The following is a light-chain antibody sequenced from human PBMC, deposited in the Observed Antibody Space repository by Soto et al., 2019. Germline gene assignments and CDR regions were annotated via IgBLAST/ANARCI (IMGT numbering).Light chain of an antibody. J-gene: IGKJ4*01. CDR1: HSVSSSY. Sequence: EIVFTQSPRTLSFSPGERATLSCRASHSVSSSYLAWYQQKPGQAHRPIIYGACTRASGIPARFSGSGSGTEFTLTISSLQSEDFAVYYCQQYNNWPPLTFGGGTKVDIK. CDR3: QQYNNWPPLT. CDR2: GAC. V-gene: IGKV3-15*01.